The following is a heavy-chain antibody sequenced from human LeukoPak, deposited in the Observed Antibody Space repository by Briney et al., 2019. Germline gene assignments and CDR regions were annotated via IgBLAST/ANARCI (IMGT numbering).Heavy chain of an antibody. J-gene: IGHJ6*03. CDR1: GGSFSGYY. Sequence: SETLSLTCAVYGGSFSGYYWSWIRQPPGKGLKWIGETNHSGSTNYNPSLKSRVTISVDTSKNQFSLKLSSVTAADTAVYYCARGGPRITMIVVPMDVWGKGTTVTVSS. D-gene: IGHD3-22*01. CDR2: TNHSGST. V-gene: IGHV4-34*01. CDR3: ARGGPRITMIVVPMDV.